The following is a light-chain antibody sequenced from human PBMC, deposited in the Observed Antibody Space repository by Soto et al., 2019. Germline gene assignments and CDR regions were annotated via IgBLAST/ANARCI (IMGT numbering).Light chain of an antibody. V-gene: IGKV3-15*01. J-gene: IGKJ5*01. CDR3: QQYNNWPFT. CDR2: GAS. CDR1: QSINTN. Sequence: EIVLKQSLGTLSLSPGERATLYCWASQSINTNLAWYQQKPGQSPRLLIFGASTRATGIPARVSGSGSGTGFTLTISSLQSEDFAVYYCQQYNNWPFTFGQGTRLEIK.